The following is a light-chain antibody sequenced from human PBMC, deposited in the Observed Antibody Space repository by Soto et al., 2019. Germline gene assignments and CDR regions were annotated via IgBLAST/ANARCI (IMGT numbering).Light chain of an antibody. Sequence: QSALTQPASVSGSPGQSITIACTGTSSDVGGYNYVSWYQQQPGKAPKLMIYEVSNRPSGVSNRFSGSKSGNTASLTISGLQAEDEAHYYCSSYTSTNTAVFGGGTKVTVL. CDR3: SSYTSTNTAV. J-gene: IGLJ3*02. V-gene: IGLV2-14*01. CDR1: SSDVGGYNY. CDR2: EVS.